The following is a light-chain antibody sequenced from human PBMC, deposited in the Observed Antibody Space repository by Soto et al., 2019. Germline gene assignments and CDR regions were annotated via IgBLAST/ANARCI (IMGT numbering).Light chain of an antibody. CDR1: SFNIGAGYD. CDR2: GNS. V-gene: IGLV1-40*01. CDR3: QSYDSSLSGGV. Sequence: QSVLTQPPSVSGAPGQRVTISCTGSSFNIGAGYDVHWYQQLPGTAPKLLIYGNSNRPSRVPDRFSGSKSGTSASLAITGLQAEDEADYSCQSYDSSLSGGVFGGGTKLTVL. J-gene: IGLJ3*02.